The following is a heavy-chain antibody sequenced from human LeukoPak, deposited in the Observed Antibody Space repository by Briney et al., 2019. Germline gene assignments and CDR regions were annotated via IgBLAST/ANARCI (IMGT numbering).Heavy chain of an antibody. J-gene: IGHJ2*01. CDR1: GFTFSSYG. V-gene: IGHV3-21*01. CDR2: ISSSSRFI. D-gene: IGHD2-15*01. CDR3: ARAVYCSGGGCFWYFDL. Sequence: PGGSLRLSCAASGFTFSSYGMHWVRQAPGKGLEWVSLISSSSRFIYYGDSVKGRFTISRDNAKKSLYLQMNNLRAEDTAVYYCARAVYCSGGGCFWYFDLWGRGTLVTVSS.